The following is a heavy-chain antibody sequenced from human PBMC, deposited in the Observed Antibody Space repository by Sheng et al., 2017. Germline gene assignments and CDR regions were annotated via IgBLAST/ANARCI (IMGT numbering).Heavy chain of an antibody. Sequence: QVQLQESGPGLVKPSETLSLTCTVSGGSISSNYWSWIRQSPGKGLEWTWVTSITLGTTSYNPSLKSRVTISLDTSKKQLSLTLRSVTAADTAVYYCARDVWSGEPDYHYYMDVVGPRDHESPSP. CDR3: ARDVWSGEPDYHYYMDV. CDR1: GGSISSNY. J-gene: IGHJ6*03. CDR2: SITLGTT. V-gene: IGHV4-59*12. D-gene: IGHD3-10*01.